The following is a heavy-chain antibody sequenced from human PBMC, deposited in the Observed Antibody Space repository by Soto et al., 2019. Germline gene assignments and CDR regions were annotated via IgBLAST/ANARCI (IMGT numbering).Heavy chain of an antibody. J-gene: IGHJ4*02. CDR2: INPSGGYT. CDR3: ARGGGFVVVPAPYDH. D-gene: IGHD2-21*02. CDR1: GYTFSSYY. V-gene: IGHV1-46*01. Sequence: QVQLVRSGAEVKKPGASVKVSCKASGYTFSSYYMNWVRQAPGQGLEWLGIINPSGGYTTYAQRFLGRVPIRSYTSTSKVHLELGSLTSEETAVYYCARGGGFVVVPAPYDHWGQGTLVTVSS.